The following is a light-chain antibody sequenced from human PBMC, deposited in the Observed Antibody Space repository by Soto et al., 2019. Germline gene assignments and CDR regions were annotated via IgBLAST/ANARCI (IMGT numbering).Light chain of an antibody. V-gene: IGKV3-20*01. CDR1: QTVRSSS. J-gene: IGKJ1*01. CDR2: GAS. Sequence: PWERATLSCRASQTVRSSSLAWYQQKPGQAPRLLVFGASTRAAGFPDRFSGSGSGTDFTLTISRLEPEDFAVYYCQQYGSSPRTFGQGTKVDIK. CDR3: QQYGSSPRT.